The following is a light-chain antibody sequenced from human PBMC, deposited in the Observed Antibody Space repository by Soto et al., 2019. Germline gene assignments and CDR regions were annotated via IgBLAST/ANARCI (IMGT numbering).Light chain of an antibody. CDR3: SSYAGSLVV. CDR1: SSDVGGYNY. Sequence: QSALTQPPSASGSPGQSVTISCTGTSSDVGGYNYVSWYQQHPGKAPKLMIYEVSKRPSGVPARFAGSKSGNTASLTVSGLQAEDEADYYCSSYAGSLVVFGGGTKLAVL. J-gene: IGLJ2*01. CDR2: EVS. V-gene: IGLV2-8*01.